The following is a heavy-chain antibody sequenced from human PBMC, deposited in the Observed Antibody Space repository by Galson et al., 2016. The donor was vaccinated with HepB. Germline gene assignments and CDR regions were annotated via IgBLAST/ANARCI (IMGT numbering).Heavy chain of an antibody. Sequence: SVKVSCKASGYTLTNHYLHWVRQAPGQGLEWMGIINPTSVSTTYAEKFQGRITMTRDTSTSTMYMELSSLRFDDTAVYYCATRWLQLVWWGQGTLVTVSS. CDR2: INPTSVST. J-gene: IGHJ4*02. D-gene: IGHD5-12*01. CDR1: GYTLTNHY. CDR3: ATRWLQLVW. V-gene: IGHV1-46*01.